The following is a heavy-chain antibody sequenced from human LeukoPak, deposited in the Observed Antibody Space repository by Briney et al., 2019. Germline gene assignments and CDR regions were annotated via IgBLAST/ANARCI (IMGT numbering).Heavy chain of an antibody. CDR1: GGSISSGDYY. CDR3: ARDRERAFDI. V-gene: IGHV4-61*08. CDR2: ISYSGST. J-gene: IGHJ3*02. Sequence: SQTLSLTCTVSGGSISSGDYYWSWIRQPPGKGLEWIGYISYSGSTNYNPSLKSRVTISVDTSKNQLSLKLSSVTAADTAVYYCARDRERAFDIWGQGTLVTVSS. D-gene: IGHD1-26*01.